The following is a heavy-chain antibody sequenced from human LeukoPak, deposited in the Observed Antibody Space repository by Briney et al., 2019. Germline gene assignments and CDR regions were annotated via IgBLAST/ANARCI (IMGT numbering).Heavy chain of an antibody. V-gene: IGHV3-7*03. D-gene: IGHD6-6*01. CDR3: ARDGPYSSSATHPP. CDR1: GFGFGCSW. Sequence: GGVLRLSCAASGFGFGCSWMSWVRQAPGRGLEWVANIKQDGSEKYYVGSVKGRFTISRDNAKNSLYLQMDSLRAEDTAVYHCARDGPYSSSATHPPWGQGTLVTVSS. CDR2: IKQDGSEK. J-gene: IGHJ5*02.